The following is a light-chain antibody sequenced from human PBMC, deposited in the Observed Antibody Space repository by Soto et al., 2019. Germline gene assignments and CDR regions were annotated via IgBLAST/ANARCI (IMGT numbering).Light chain of an antibody. J-gene: IGKJ5*01. V-gene: IGKV3D-15*01. CDR3: QQYATSPIT. CDR1: QSINND. Sequence: EIVMTQSPATLSVSPGERATVSCRASQSINNDLGWYQQKPGQAPRLLIYGASTRAAGIPDRLSGSGSGTDFTLTISRLEPEDFAVYYCQQYATSPITFGQGTRLEIK. CDR2: GAS.